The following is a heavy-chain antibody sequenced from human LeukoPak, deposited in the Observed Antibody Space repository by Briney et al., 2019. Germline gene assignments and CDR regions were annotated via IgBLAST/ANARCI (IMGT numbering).Heavy chain of an antibody. CDR3: ASGYSYGYEGYNWFDP. D-gene: IGHD5-18*01. J-gene: IGHJ5*02. CDR1: GYTFTSYG. V-gene: IGHV1-18*01. CDR2: ISAYNGNT. Sequence: ASVNVSCKASGYTFTSYGISWVRQAPGQGLEWMGWISAYNGNTNYAQKLQGRVTMTTDTSTSTAYMGLRSLRSDDTAVYYCASGYSYGYEGYNWFDPWGQGTLVTVSS.